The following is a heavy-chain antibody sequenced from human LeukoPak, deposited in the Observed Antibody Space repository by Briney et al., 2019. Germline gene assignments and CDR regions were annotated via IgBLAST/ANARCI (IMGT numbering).Heavy chain of an antibody. J-gene: IGHJ6*02. CDR3: ARGKQQLVSGYYYYGMDV. CDR2: IIPILGIA. D-gene: IGHD6-13*01. CDR1: GGTFSSYA. Sequence: SVKVSCKASGGTFSSYAISWVRQAPGQGLEWMGRIIPILGIANYAQKFQGRVTITADKSTSAAYMELSSLRSEDTAVYYCARGKQQLVSGYYYYGMDVWGQGTTVTVSS. V-gene: IGHV1-69*04.